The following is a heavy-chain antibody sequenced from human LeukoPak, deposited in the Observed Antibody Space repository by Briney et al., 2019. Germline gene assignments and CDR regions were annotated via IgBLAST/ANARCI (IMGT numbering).Heavy chain of an antibody. J-gene: IGHJ4*02. V-gene: IGHV3-23*01. CDR2: ISSSGGST. D-gene: IGHD4-17*01. CDR1: GFTFSSYV. Sequence: GGSLRLSCAASGFTFSSYVMSWVRQAPGKGLEWVSTISSSGGSTYYANSVKGRFTISRDNSKNTLYLQMNSLRDEDTAAYYCASQTTVTTGLLVYWGQGTLVTVSS. CDR3: ASQTTVTTGLLVY.